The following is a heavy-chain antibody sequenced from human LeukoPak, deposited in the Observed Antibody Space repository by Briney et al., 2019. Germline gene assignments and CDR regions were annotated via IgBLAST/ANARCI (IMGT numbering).Heavy chain of an antibody. CDR3: ARAGGRVVTAIDAH. CDR1: GYTFASYG. CDR2: ISAYNGNI. D-gene: IGHD2-21*02. Sequence: GASVKVSCKTSGYTFASYGINWVRQAPGQGLEWMGWISAYNGNINYAQKFQGRVTMTTDTSTSTVYLELRSLRSDDTAIYYCARAGGRVVTAIDAHWGQGTLVTVSS. V-gene: IGHV1-18*01. J-gene: IGHJ4*02.